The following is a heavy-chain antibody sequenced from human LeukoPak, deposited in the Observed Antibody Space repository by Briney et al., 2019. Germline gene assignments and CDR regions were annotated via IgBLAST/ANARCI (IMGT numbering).Heavy chain of an antibody. CDR1: GFTFDDDA. J-gene: IGHJ3*02. D-gene: IGHD3-16*01. CDR3: AKDAGKGGGGAFDI. Sequence: GGSLRLSCAASGFTFDDDAMHWVRQAPGKGLEWVSGISWNSGSIGYADSVKGRFTISRDNAKNSLYLQMNSLRAEDTALYYCAKDAGKGGGGAFDIWGQGTMATVSS. V-gene: IGHV3-9*01. CDR2: ISWNSGSI.